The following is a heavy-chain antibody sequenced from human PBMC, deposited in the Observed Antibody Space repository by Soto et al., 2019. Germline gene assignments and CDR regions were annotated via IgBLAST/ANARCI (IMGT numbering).Heavy chain of an antibody. V-gene: IGHV4-39*01. CDR3: ARQLPPVVPMDV. J-gene: IGHJ6*04. Sequence: QLQLQESGPGLVKPSETLSLTCTVSGGSISSSSYYWGWIRQPPGKGLEWIGSIYYSGCTSSNPPLKGRVPIPVDTSKNHFPLRLGSGTAPDPAVNYCARQLPPVVPMDVWGKGPRSPSPQ. CDR1: GGSISSSSYY. CDR2: IYYSGCT. D-gene: IGHD2-15*01.